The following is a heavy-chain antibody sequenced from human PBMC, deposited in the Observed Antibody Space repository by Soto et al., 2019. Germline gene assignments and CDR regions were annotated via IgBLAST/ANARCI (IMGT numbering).Heavy chain of an antibody. D-gene: IGHD3-3*01. Sequence: SETLSLTCTVSGGSISSYYWSWIRQPPGKGLEWIGYIYYSGSTNYNPSLKSRVTISVDTSKNQFSLKLSSVTAADTAVYYCAIVNYDFWSGYYYYYYMDVWGKGTTVTVSS. CDR1: GGSISSYY. V-gene: IGHV4-59*01. CDR3: AIVNYDFWSGYYYYYYMDV. CDR2: IYYSGST. J-gene: IGHJ6*03.